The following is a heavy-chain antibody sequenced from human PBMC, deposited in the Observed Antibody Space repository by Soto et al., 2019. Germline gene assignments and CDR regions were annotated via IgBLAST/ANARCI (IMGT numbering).Heavy chain of an antibody. CDR3: ATAAIRYYYYYMDV. J-gene: IGHJ6*03. CDR2: FDPEDGET. V-gene: IGHV1-24*01. CDR1: GYTLTELS. D-gene: IGHD2-2*01. Sequence: GASVKVSCKVSGYTLTELSMHRVRQAPGKGLEWMGGFDPEDGETIYAQKFQGRVTMTEDTSTDTAYMELSSLRSEDTAVYYCATAAIRYYYYYMDVWGKGTTVTVSS.